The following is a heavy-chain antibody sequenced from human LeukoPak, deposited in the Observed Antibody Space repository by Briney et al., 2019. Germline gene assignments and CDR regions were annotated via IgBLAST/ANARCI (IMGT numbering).Heavy chain of an antibody. V-gene: IGHV3-48*03. CDR1: GFTFSCYE. CDR2: ISTSGSTI. J-gene: IGHJ3*02. CDR3: ARELVVAGAFDI. D-gene: IGHD2-2*01. Sequence: PGGSLRLSCAASGFTFSCYEMNWVRQAPGKGLEWVSYISTSGSTIYYADSVKGRFTISRDSAKNSLYLQMNSLRAEDTAVYYCARELVVAGAFDIWGQGTMVTVSS.